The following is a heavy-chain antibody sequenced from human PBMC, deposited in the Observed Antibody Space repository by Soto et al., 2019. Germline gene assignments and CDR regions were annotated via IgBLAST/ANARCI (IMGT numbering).Heavy chain of an antibody. V-gene: IGHV3-30-3*01. CDR2: ISYDGSNK. J-gene: IGHJ5*02. D-gene: IGHD5-12*01. CDR3: ARESWLGLDP. Sequence: GGSLRLSCAASGFTFSSYAMHWVRQAPGKGLEWVAVISYDGSNKYYADSVKGRFTISRDNSKNTLYLQMNSLRAEDTAVYYCARESWLGLDPWGQGTLVTVSS. CDR1: GFTFSSYA.